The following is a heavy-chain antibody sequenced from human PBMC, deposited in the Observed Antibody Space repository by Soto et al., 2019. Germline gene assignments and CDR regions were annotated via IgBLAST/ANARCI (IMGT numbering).Heavy chain of an antibody. CDR2: ISDDGDKR. V-gene: IGHV3-30*18. Sequence: GGSLRLSCVGSGFTFSNYGMHWVRQPPGKGLEWVALISDDGDKRYYADSVRGRLIISRDNSKDTLYLQMNSLGPDDTAVYFCAKAPIRIGGANCCDYWGQGTPVSVAS. J-gene: IGHJ4*01. CDR3: AKAPIRIGGANCCDY. CDR1: GFTFSNYG. D-gene: IGHD3-16*01.